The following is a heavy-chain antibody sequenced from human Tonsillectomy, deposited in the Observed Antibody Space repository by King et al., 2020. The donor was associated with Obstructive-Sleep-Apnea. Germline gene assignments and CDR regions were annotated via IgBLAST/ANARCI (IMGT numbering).Heavy chain of an antibody. D-gene: IGHD5-24*01. CDR3: AKEGDGYTTPYAFDI. V-gene: IGHV3-30*18. Sequence: VQLVESGGGVVQPGRSLRLSCAASGFTFSSYGMHWVRQAPGKGLEWVAVVPSDGGTKNYADSVKGRFTISRDNSKNTLYLQMSSLRAEDTAVYYCAKEGDGYTTPYAFDIWGQGTVVTVSS. CDR1: GFTFSSYG. CDR2: VPSDGGTK. J-gene: IGHJ3*02.